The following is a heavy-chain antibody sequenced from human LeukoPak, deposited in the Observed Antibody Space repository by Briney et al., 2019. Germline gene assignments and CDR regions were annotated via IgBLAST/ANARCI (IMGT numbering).Heavy chain of an antibody. D-gene: IGHD2-15*01. V-gene: IGHV4-59*01. J-gene: IGHJ4*02. CDR3: ARVGCSGGSCYFDY. CDR1: GGSISSYY. Sequence: SETLSLTCAVSGGSISSYYWSWIRQPPGKGLEWIGYIYYSGSTNYNPSLKSRVTISVDTSKNQFSLKLSSVTAADTAVYYCARVGCSGGSCYFDYWGQGTLVTVSS. CDR2: IYYSGST.